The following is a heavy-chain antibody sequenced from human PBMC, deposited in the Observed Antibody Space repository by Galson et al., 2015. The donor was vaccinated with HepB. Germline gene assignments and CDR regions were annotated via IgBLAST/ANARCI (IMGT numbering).Heavy chain of an antibody. CDR1: GLSFTNAW. V-gene: IGHV4-34*01. CDR3: ARAQGGVSMIAVVVTSAYYYMDV. CDR2: INYSGAT. J-gene: IGHJ6*03. Sequence: LRLSCAASGLSFTNAWMTWVRQAPGKGLEWIGEINYSGATKYNPSLKSRVTMSVDTSKNQFSLKLSSVTAADTALYFCARAQGGVSMIAVVVTSAYYYMDVWSKGATVTVSS. D-gene: IGHD3-22*01.